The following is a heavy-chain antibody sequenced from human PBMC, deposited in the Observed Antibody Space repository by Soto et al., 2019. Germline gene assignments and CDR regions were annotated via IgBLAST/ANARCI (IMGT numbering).Heavy chain of an antibody. CDR1: GFTFSAYG. CDR2: IWYNGVNK. J-gene: IGHJ4*02. D-gene: IGHD3-10*01. CDR3: ARDRSDGSGSYYPGQ. Sequence: QVQLVESGGGVVQPGGSLRLSCAASGFTFSAYGMHWVRQVPGKGLEWVAVIWYNGVNKYYVESVKGRFTISRDNSKNPVYLQMNSLSGEDTAVFYCARDRSDGSGSYYPGQWGQGTLVPVSS. V-gene: IGHV3-33*01.